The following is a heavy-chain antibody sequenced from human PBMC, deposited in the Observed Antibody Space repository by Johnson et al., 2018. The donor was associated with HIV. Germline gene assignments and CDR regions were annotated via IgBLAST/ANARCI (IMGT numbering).Heavy chain of an antibody. J-gene: IGHJ3*02. D-gene: IGHD4-17*01. CDR3: TRPGDYDAFDI. CDR1: GFAFSNYA. Sequence: QVQLVESGGGVVQPGGSLRLSCAASGFAFSNYAMHWVRQAPGKGLEWVSIISDDGRNKYYADSVKGRFTISRDNSKNTLYLQMNSLRAEDTAVYYCTRPGDYDAFDIWGQGTMVIVSS. CDR2: ISDDGRNK. V-gene: IGHV3-30*14.